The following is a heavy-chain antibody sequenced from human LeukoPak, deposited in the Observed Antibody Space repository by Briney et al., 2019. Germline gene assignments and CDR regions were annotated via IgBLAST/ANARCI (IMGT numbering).Heavy chain of an antibody. CDR2: IWYDGSNK. J-gene: IGHJ4*02. D-gene: IGHD3-10*01. CDR1: GFTFNTYA. Sequence: GGSLRLSCAASGFTFNTYAMSWVRQAPGKGLEWVAVIWYDGSNKYYADSVKGRFTISRDNSKNTLYLQMNSLRAEDTAVYYCAREDVYFGYFDYWGQGTLVTVSS. V-gene: IGHV3-33*08. CDR3: AREDVYFGYFDY.